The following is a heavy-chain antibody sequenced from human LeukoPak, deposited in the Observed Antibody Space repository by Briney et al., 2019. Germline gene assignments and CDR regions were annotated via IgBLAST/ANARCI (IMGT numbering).Heavy chain of an antibody. Sequence: QSGGSLRLSCAASGFTFDDYGMSWVLQAPGKVLEWVSIIYSGGSTFYADSVKGRFTISIDNSKNTLYLQMNSLRAEDTAVYYCARGGSYLSAFDIWGQGTMVTVSS. V-gene: IGHV3-53*01. J-gene: IGHJ3*02. D-gene: IGHD1-26*01. CDR3: ARGGSYLSAFDI. CDR2: IYSGGST. CDR1: GFTFDDYG.